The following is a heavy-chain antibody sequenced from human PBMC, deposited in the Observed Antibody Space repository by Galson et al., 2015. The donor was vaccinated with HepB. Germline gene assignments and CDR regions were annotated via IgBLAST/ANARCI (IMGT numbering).Heavy chain of an antibody. Sequence: SLRLSCAASGFTFSSYAMHWVRQAPGKGLEWVAVISYDGSNKYYADSVKGRFTISRDNSKNTLYLQMNSLRAEDTAVYYCATDYDFWSGYYSPGRGYYVDYWGQGTLVTVSS. J-gene: IGHJ4*02. D-gene: IGHD3-3*01. CDR3: ATDYDFWSGYYSPGRGYYVDY. CDR1: GFTFSSYA. V-gene: IGHV3-30-3*01. CDR2: ISYDGSNK.